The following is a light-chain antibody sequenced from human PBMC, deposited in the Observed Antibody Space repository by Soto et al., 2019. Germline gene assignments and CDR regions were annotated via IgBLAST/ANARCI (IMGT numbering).Light chain of an antibody. Sequence: QSALTQPASVSGSPGQSITISCTGTSSDVGGYNYVSWYQQHPGKAHKLMIYDVSNRPSGVSNRFSGSKSGNTASLTISGLQAEDEADYYCSSYTSSCTPYVFGTGTKVTVL. J-gene: IGLJ1*01. CDR1: SSDVGGYNY. CDR3: SSYTSSCTPYV. V-gene: IGLV2-14*01. CDR2: DVS.